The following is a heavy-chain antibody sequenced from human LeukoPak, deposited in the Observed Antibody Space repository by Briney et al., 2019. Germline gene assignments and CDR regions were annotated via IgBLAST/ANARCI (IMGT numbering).Heavy chain of an antibody. D-gene: IGHD6-19*01. J-gene: IGHJ4*02. CDR2: ISADSGNT. V-gene: IGHV1-18*04. CDR1: GYTFFSYG. CDR3: ARDSYRSGSSDF. Sequence: GASVKVSCKTSGYTFFSYGITWVRLSPVQGVEWMGWISADSGNTHYGKKFQGRVTMTKDTSTSTVYMELRSLRSDDTAIYYCARDSYRSGSSDFWGQGTLVTVSS.